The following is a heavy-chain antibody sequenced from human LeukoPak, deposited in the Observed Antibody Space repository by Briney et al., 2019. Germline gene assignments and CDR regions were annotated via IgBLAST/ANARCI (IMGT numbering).Heavy chain of an antibody. CDR2: INPNSGGT. CDR1: GYTFTGYY. V-gene: IGHV1-2*02. Sequence: GASVKVSCKASGYTFTGYYMHWVRQAPGQGLEWMGWINPNSGGTNYAQKFQGRVTMTRDTSISTAYMELSRLRSDDTAVYYCARGPMVRGVIITYYFDYWGQGTLVTVSS. CDR3: ARGPMVRGVIITYYFDY. J-gene: IGHJ4*02. D-gene: IGHD3-10*01.